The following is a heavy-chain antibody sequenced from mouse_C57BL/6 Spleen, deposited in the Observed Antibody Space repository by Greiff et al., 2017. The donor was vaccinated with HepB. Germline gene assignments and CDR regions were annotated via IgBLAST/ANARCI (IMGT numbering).Heavy chain of an antibody. CDR1: GYSITSGYY. D-gene: IGHD2-4*01. J-gene: IGHJ1*03. Sequence: VQLKESGPGLVKPSQSLSLTCSVTGYSITSGYYWNWIRQFPGNKLEWMGYISYDGSNNYNPSLKNRISITRDTSKNQFFLKLNSVTTEDTATYYCARVDDYGWYFDVWGTGTTVTVSS. CDR2: ISYDGSN. CDR3: ARVDDYGWYFDV. V-gene: IGHV3-6*01.